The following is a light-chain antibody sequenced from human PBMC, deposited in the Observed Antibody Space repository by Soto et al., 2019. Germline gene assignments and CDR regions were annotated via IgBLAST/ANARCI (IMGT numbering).Light chain of an antibody. CDR2: GNS. CDR1: SSNIGAGYD. V-gene: IGLV1-40*01. J-gene: IGLJ2*01. CDR3: QSYDSSLSAVV. Sequence: QPVLTQPPSVSGAPGQRVTISCTGSSSNIGAGYDVHWYQHLPGTAPKVLIYGNSNRPSGVPDRFSGSKSGTSASLAITGLQAEDEADYYCQSYDSSLSAVVFGGGTKLTVL.